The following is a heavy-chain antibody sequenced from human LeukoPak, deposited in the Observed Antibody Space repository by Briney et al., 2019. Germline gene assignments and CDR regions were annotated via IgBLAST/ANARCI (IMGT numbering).Heavy chain of an antibody. CDR2: IYYSGST. J-gene: IGHJ4*02. Sequence: SQTLSLTCTVSGGSISSGDYYWSWIRQPPGKGLEWIGYIYYSGSTYYNPSLKSRVTISVDTSKNQFSLKLSSVTAADTAVHYCARAQWYSPIDYWGQGTLVTVSS. CDR3: ARAQWYSPIDY. D-gene: IGHD6-19*01. V-gene: IGHV4-30-4*01. CDR1: GGSISSGDYY.